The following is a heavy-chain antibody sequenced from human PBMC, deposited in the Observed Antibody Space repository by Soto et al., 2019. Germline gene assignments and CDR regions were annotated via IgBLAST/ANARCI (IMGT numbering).Heavy chain of an antibody. Sequence: QVQLVQSGAEVREPGASVKVSCKASGYSFTSLDINWVRQTTGQGLEWMGWMQPSSGRTGYAQKFQGRVTMTRDTSINTAYMELSSLRSEDTAVYYCARDWDRGMGVNWFDPWGQGTLVTVSS. CDR2: MQPSSGRT. CDR3: ARDWDRGMGVNWFDP. CDR1: GYSFTSLD. V-gene: IGHV1-8*01. J-gene: IGHJ5*02. D-gene: IGHD3-16*01.